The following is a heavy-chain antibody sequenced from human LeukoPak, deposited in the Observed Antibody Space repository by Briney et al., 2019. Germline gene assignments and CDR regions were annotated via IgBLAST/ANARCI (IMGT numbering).Heavy chain of an antibody. CDR1: RFTLNSYW. Sequence: QPGGSLRLSCAASRFTLNSYWMTWVRQAPGKGLEWVADIKQDGSDKYYAGSVKGRFTISRDNAKNSLYLQMNSLRAEDTAVYFCARCNSAWKTDDYWGQGTLVTVSS. J-gene: IGHJ4*02. V-gene: IGHV3-7*03. CDR3: ARCNSAWKTDDY. CDR2: IKQDGSDK. D-gene: IGHD6-19*01.